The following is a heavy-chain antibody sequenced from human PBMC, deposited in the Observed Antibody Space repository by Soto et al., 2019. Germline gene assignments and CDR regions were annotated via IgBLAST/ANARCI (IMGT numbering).Heavy chain of an antibody. Sequence: QVQLVESGGGLDKPGGSLRLSCAASGFTFSDYYMSWIRQAPGKGLEWVSYISSSSSYTNYADSVKGRFTISRDNAKNSLYLQMNSLRAEDTAVYYCARDLGYSGYDSGMDVWGQGTTVTVSS. V-gene: IGHV3-11*05. CDR2: ISSSSSYT. CDR3: ARDLGYSGYDSGMDV. CDR1: GFTFSDYY. J-gene: IGHJ6*02. D-gene: IGHD5-12*01.